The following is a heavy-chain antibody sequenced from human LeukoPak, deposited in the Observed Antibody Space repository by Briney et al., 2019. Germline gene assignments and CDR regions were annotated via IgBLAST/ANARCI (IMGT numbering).Heavy chain of an antibody. D-gene: IGHD5-24*01. CDR3: AREDGYSDSSEFDY. CDR2: ISNSGSDI. J-gene: IGHJ4*02. Sequence: GGSLRLSCAGSGFTFSLYSMHWVRQAPGKGLEWVSSISNSGSDIYYRDSVKGRFTISRDNAKNSLDLHLNSLRAEDTAVYYCAREDGYSDSSEFDYWGQGTLVLVSS. CDR1: GFTFSLYS. V-gene: IGHV3-21*01.